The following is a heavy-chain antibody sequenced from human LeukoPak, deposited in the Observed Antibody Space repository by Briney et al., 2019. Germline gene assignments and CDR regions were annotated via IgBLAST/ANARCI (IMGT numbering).Heavy chain of an antibody. CDR2: MNPNSGNT. Sequence: ASVKVSCKASGGTFSDYALNWVRQATGQGLEWMGWMNPNSGNTGYAQKFQGRVTMTRNTSISTAYMELSSLRSEDTAVYYCAYGSGSYLGAFDIWGQGTMVTVSS. CDR3: AYGSGSYLGAFDI. CDR1: GGTFSDYA. D-gene: IGHD3-10*01. J-gene: IGHJ3*02. V-gene: IGHV1-8*01.